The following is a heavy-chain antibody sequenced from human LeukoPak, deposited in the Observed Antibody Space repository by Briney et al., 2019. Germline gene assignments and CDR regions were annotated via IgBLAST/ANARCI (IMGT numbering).Heavy chain of an antibody. CDR3: FSVGIYYFDY. Sequence: GGSLRLSCAASGFTVSSNYMSWVRQAPGKGLEWVSSISRSGAASSYADSVQGRFTISRDNSKNTLYLQMNSLRAEDTAVYYCFSVGIYYFDYWGQGTLVTVSS. CDR2: ISRSGAAS. J-gene: IGHJ4*02. D-gene: IGHD7-27*01. CDR1: GFTVSSNY. V-gene: IGHV3-23*01.